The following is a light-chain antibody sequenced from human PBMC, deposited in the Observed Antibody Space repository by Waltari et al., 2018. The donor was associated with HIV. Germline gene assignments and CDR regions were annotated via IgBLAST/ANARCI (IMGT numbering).Light chain of an antibody. CDR3: CSYVGSSTLV. J-gene: IGLJ2*01. Sequence: QSALTQPASVSGSPGQSITISCTGTSSDVGSYNLVSWYQQVPGKAPKLMIYEVNKRPSGISNRFSGSKSGNTASLTISGLQADDEADYYCCSYVGSSTLVFGGGTKLTVL. CDR2: EVN. CDR1: SSDVGSYNL. V-gene: IGLV2-23*02.